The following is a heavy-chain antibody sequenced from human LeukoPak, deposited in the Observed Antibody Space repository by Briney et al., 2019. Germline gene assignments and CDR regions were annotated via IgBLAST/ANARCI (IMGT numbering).Heavy chain of an antibody. CDR3: ARDLYYDILTGCMDV. Sequence: PGGSLRLSCAASGFTFSSYAMHWVRQAPEKGLEYVSAISSNGGSTYYANSVKGRFTISRDNSKNTLYLQMGSLRAEDMAVYYCARDLYYDILTGCMDVWGKGTTVTISS. V-gene: IGHV3-64*01. CDR2: ISSNGGST. D-gene: IGHD3-9*01. CDR1: GFTFSSYA. J-gene: IGHJ6*03.